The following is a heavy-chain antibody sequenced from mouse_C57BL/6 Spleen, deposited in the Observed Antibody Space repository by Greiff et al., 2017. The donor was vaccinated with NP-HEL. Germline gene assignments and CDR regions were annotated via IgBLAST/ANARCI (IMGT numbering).Heavy chain of an antibody. CDR2: ISSGSSTI. CDR3: AGGYYGYYFDY. V-gene: IGHV5-17*01. D-gene: IGHD1-1*02. J-gene: IGHJ2*01. Sequence: EVKLTESGGGLVKPGGSLKLSCAASGFTFSDYGMHWVRQAPEKGLEWVAYISSGSSTIYYADTVKGRFTISRDNAKNTLFLQMTSLRSEDTAMYYCAGGYYGYYFDYWGQGTTLTVSS. CDR1: GFTFSDYG.